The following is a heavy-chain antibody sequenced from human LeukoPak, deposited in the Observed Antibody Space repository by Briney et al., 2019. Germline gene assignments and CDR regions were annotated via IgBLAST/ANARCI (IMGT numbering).Heavy chain of an antibody. V-gene: IGHV3-23*01. D-gene: IGHD2-2*01. Sequence: PGGSLRLSCAACGFTFSSYAMSWVRQAPGKGLEWVSAISGSGGSTYYADSVKGRFTISRDNSKNTLYLQMNSLRAEDTAVYYCAKLGYCSSTSCYGAYYYYMDVWGKGTTVTVSS. J-gene: IGHJ6*03. CDR1: GFTFSSYA. CDR2: ISGSGGST. CDR3: AKLGYCSSTSCYGAYYYYMDV.